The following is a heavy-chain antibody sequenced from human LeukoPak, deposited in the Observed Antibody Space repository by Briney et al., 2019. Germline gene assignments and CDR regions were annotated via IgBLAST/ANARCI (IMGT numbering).Heavy chain of an antibody. V-gene: IGHV3-7*04. CDR2: IKQDGSDK. CDR3: ARSGGGGDYFDY. D-gene: IGHD3-10*01. Sequence: PGGSLRLSCAASGFSVSDNYMIWVRQAPGKGLEWVANIKQDGSDKYYVDSVKGRFTISRDNAKNSLYLQMNSLRAEDTALYYCARSGGGGDYFDYWGQGTLVTVSS. CDR1: GFSVSDNY. J-gene: IGHJ4*02.